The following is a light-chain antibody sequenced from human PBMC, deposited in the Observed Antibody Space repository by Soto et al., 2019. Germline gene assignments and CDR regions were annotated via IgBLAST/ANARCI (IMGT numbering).Light chain of an antibody. V-gene: IGLV2-14*03. CDR2: EVS. CDR1: SNDVGGYDF. CDR3: SSYTSSSTRV. Sequence: QSALTQPPSASGSPGQSVTISCTGTSNDVGGYDFVSWYQQHPGRAPKLIIVEVSNRPSGVSNRFSGSKSVNTATLTISGLQADDEADYYCSSYTSSSTRVFGTGTKVTVL. J-gene: IGLJ1*01.